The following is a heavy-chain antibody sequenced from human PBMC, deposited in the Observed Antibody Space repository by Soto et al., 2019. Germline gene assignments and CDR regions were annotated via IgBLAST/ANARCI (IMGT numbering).Heavy chain of an antibody. CDR2: IIPIFGTA. Sequence: SVKVSCKASGGTFSSYAISWVRQAPGQGLEWMGGIIPIFGTANYAQKFQGRVTITADESTSTAYMELSSLRSEDTAVYYCAREAYCGGDCYSYYYYGMDVWGQGTTVTVS. J-gene: IGHJ6*02. D-gene: IGHD2-21*02. V-gene: IGHV1-69*13. CDR1: GGTFSSYA. CDR3: AREAYCGGDCYSYYYYGMDV.